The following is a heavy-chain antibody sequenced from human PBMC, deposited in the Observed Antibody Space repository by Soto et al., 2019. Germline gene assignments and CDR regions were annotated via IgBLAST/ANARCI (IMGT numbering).Heavy chain of an antibody. CDR2: ISYSGNT. CDR1: GGSISGFY. V-gene: IGHV4-59*12. J-gene: IGHJ4*02. CDR3: ARAPMVISRSYFDN. Sequence: SETLSLTCTVSGGSISGFYWTWIRQPPGKGLEWIGYISYSGNTNYSPSLKSRATISVDTSKRLLSLKLTSVTTADAAVYFCARAPMVISRSYFDNWGQGTPVTVSS. D-gene: IGHD2-8*01.